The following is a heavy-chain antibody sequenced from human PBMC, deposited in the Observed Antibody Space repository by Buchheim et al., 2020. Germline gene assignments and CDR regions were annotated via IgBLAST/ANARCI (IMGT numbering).Heavy chain of an antibody. D-gene: IGHD2-15*01. Sequence: EVQLVESGGGLVKPGGSLRLSCAASGFTFSSYSMNWVRQAPGKGLEWVSSISSSSSYIYYADSVKGRFTISRDNAKNSLYLQMNSLRAEDTAVYYCASVESVVVAAIPGHYYYYGMDVWGQGTT. CDR1: GFTFSSYS. CDR3: ASVESVVVAAIPGHYYYYGMDV. V-gene: IGHV3-21*01. CDR2: ISSSSSYI. J-gene: IGHJ6*02.